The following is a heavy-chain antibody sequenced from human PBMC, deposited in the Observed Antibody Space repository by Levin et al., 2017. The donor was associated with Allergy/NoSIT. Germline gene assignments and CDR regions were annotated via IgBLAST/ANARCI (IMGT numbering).Heavy chain of an antibody. CDR3: ARAFPPSSISWAHAGGGRTIDL. CDR2: ISISGTAI. CDR1: GFTFGDYY. D-gene: IGHD3-16*01. J-gene: IGHJ3*01. V-gene: IGHV3-11*01. Sequence: PGGSLRLSCAASGFTFGDYYMNWIRQAPGKGLEWISYISISGTAIDYADSLKGRISISRDNTKNSLYLHINSLRAEDTAMYYCARAFPPSSISWAHAGGGRTIDLWGQGTMVTVSS.